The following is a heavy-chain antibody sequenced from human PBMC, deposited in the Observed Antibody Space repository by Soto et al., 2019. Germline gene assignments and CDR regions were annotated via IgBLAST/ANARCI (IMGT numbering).Heavy chain of an antibody. CDR1: GGSISSYY. CDR3: ARDISTYGDYYFDY. CDR2: IYYSGST. D-gene: IGHD4-17*01. V-gene: IGHV4-59*01. Sequence: SETLSLTCTVSGGSISSYYWSWIRQPPGKGLEWIGYIYYSGSTNYNPSLKSRVTISVDTSKNQFSLKLSSVTAADTAVYYCARDISTYGDYYFDYWGQGTLVTVSS. J-gene: IGHJ4*02.